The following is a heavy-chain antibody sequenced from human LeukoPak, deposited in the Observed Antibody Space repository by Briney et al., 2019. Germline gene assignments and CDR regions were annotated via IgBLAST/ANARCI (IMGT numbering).Heavy chain of an antibody. V-gene: IGHV4-34*01. CDR3: AREAYDY. CDR2: INHSGST. J-gene: IGHJ4*02. CDR1: NGSFSGYY. Sequence: SETLSLTSAVHNGSFSGYYWSWIRQPPGKGLEWIGEINHSGSTNYNPSLKSRVTISVDTSKNQFSLKLSSVTAADTAVYYCAREAYDYWGQGTLVTVSS.